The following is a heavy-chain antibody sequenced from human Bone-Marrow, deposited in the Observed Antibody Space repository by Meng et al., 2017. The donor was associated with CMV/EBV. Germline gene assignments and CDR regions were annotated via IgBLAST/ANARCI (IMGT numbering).Heavy chain of an antibody. J-gene: IGHJ4*02. D-gene: IGHD2-2*02. CDR2: IYRGGTSQ. Sequence: LSLTCAASGFTFSNYAMSWVRQAPGKGLEWVSLIYRGGTSQDYADSVKGRLIVSRDNSKNILYLEMNSLRAEDTAVYYCARDHQDCSSTSCYSGFDYWGQGTLVTVSS. V-gene: IGHV3-23*03. CDR3: ARDHQDCSSTSCYSGFDY. CDR1: GFTFSNYA.